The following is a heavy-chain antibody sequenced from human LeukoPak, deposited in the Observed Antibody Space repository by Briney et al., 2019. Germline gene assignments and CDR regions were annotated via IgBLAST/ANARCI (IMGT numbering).Heavy chain of an antibody. D-gene: IGHD1-26*01. Sequence: SETLSLTCAVYGGSFSGYYWSWIRQPPGKGLEWIGEINHSGSTNYNPSLKSRVTISVDTSKYQFSLKLSSVTAADTAVYYCARGNGLLNYWGQGTLVTVSS. CDR1: GGSFSGYY. CDR2: INHSGST. V-gene: IGHV4-34*01. J-gene: IGHJ4*02. CDR3: ARGNGLLNY.